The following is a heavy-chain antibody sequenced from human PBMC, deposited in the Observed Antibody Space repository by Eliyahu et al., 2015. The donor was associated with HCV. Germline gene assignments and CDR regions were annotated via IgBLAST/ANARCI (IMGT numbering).Heavy chain of an antibody. CDR1: GFTLSDSY. CDR2: TRNKANGYTT. V-gene: IGHV3-72*01. J-gene: IGHJ4*02. D-gene: IGHD4-17*01. Sequence: EVQLVESGGGLVQPGGSLRLSCAASGFTLSDSYMDWVRXAPGKGLEWVGRTRNKANGYTTEHAASVKGRFTISRDDSKNSLFLQMDSLKTEDTAVYYCTRELYGGYGYWGQGALVTVSS. CDR3: TRELYGGYGY.